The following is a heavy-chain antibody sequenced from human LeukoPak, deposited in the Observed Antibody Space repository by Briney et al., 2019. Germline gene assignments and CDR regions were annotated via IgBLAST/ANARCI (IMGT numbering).Heavy chain of an antibody. CDR1: GGSFSPYY. J-gene: IGHJ4*02. V-gene: IGHV4-34*01. CDR3: ARLSKGRYFGYIFDY. CDR2: INHSGST. Sequence: SETLSLTCAVYGGSFSPYYWSWIRQPPGKGLEWIGEINHSGSTNYNPSLRSRVTMSVDTSKNQFSLKMSSVTAADTAVYYCARLSKGRYFGYIFDYWGQGTLVTVSS. D-gene: IGHD3-9*01.